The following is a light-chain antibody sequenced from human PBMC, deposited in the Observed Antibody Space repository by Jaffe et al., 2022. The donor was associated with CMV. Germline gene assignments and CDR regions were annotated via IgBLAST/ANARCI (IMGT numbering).Light chain of an antibody. J-gene: IGKJ3*01. V-gene: IGKV3-11*01. CDR1: QSVSTY. CDR3: QKRTGRPPGIT. CDR2: DAS. Sequence: EIVLTQSPATLSLSPGERATLSCRASQSVSTYLAWYQQRPGQPPRLLIYDASNRATGIPARFSGSGSGTDFTLTISSLEPEDFAVYYCQKRTGRPPGITFGPGTKVEI.